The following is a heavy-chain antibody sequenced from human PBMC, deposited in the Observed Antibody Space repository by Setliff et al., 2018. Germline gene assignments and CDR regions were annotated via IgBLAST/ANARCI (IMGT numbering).Heavy chain of an antibody. CDR3: ATGGLLWFGELSGGAFDI. CDR1: GYTLTELS. CDR2: FDPEDGET. J-gene: IGHJ3*02. D-gene: IGHD3-10*01. V-gene: IGHV1-24*01. Sequence: ASVKVSCKVSGYTLTELSMHWVRQAPGKGLEWMGGFDPEDGETIYAQKVQGRVTMTEDTSTDTAYMELSSLRSEDTAAYYCATGGLLWFGELSGGAFDIWGQGTMVTVSS.